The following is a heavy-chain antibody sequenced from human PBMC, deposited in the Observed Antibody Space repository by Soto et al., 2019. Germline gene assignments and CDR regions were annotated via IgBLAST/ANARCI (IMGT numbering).Heavy chain of an antibody. Sequence: ASETLSLSCTVSGDSVSSDNYYWTWIRQPPGKGLEWIGYVYSSGSTNYNPSLKSRVNISLDTSRNQFSLKLTSVTAADTAMYYCARDPLRCSGGSCSSGFYWGQGTLVTVSS. V-gene: IGHV4-61*01. CDR3: ARDPLRCSGGSCSSGFY. CDR2: VYSSGST. CDR1: GDSVSSDNYY. J-gene: IGHJ4*02. D-gene: IGHD2-15*01.